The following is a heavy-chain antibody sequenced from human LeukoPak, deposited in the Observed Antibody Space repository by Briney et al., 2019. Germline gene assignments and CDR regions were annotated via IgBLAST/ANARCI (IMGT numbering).Heavy chain of an antibody. J-gene: IGHJ5*02. Sequence: PSETLSLTCTVSGTSVRTYYWSWIRQPPGKGLEWIGYFYYSGSTTYNPSLKSRVIIPVDSSKNQLSLNLNSVTAADTAVYYCVRHQGGRITQHWFDPWGQGTLVTVPS. D-gene: IGHD3-10*01. CDR1: GTSVRTYY. CDR3: VRHQGGRITQHWFDP. CDR2: FYYSGST. V-gene: IGHV4-59*08.